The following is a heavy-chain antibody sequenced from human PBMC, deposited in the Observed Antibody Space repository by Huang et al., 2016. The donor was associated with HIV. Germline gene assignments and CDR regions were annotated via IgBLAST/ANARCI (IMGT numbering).Heavy chain of an antibody. Sequence: QVQLVQSGAEVKKPGASVKVSCEASNYNFGSHGISWVRQAPGQGLEWMGGIRVYNGETKYEQKVQGRGTMTRETSTRTAYMELTSLRFDDTAVYYCARSGFGVVITTTLDYYYMDVWGTGTTVTVSS. CDR3: ARSGFGVVITTTLDYYYMDV. J-gene: IGHJ6*03. CDR2: IRVYNGET. CDR1: NYNFGSHG. D-gene: IGHD3-3*01. V-gene: IGHV1-18*01.